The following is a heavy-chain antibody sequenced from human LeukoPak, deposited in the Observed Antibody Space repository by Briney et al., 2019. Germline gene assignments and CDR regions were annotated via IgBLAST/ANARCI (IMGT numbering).Heavy chain of an antibody. CDR3: ARAYNWNYRMDV. V-gene: IGHV3-21*01. D-gene: IGHD1-20*01. J-gene: IGHJ6*04. CDR1: GFTFSSYS. Sequence: GGSLRLSCAASGFTFSSYSMNWVRQAPGKGLEWVSSISSSSSYIYYADSVKDRFTISRDNAKNSLYLQMNSLRAEDTAVYYCARAYNWNYRMDVWGKGTTVTVSS. CDR2: ISSSSSYI.